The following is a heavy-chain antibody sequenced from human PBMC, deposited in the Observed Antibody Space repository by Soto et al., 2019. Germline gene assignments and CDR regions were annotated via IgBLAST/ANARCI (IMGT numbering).Heavy chain of an antibody. Sequence: QVQLQQWGAGLLKPSETLSLTCAVYGGSFSGYYWSWIRQPPGKGLEWIGEINHSGSTNYNPSLKSRVTRSVDTSKNQFSLKLSSVTAADTAVYYCARDRTGTTRYYYYYMDVWGKGTTVTVSS. CDR1: GGSFSGYY. CDR3: ARDRTGTTRYYYYYMDV. CDR2: INHSGST. V-gene: IGHV4-34*01. D-gene: IGHD1-1*01. J-gene: IGHJ6*03.